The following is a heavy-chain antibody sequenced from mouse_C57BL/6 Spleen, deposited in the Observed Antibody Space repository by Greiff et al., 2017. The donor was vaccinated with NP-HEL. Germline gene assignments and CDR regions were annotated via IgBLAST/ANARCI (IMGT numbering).Heavy chain of an antibody. CDR1: GYAFSSSW. CDR3: ARKGGYAMDY. V-gene: IGHV1-82*01. CDR2: IYPGDGDT. Sequence: QVQLKQSGPELVKPGASVKISCKASGYAFSSSWMNWVKQRPGKGLEWIGRIYPGDGDTNYNGKFKGKATLTADKSSSTAYMQLSSLTSEDSAVYFWARKGGYAMDYWGQGTSVTVSS. J-gene: IGHJ4*01.